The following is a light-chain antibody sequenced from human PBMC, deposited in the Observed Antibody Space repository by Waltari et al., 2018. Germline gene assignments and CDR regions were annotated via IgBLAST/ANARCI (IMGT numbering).Light chain of an antibody. J-gene: IGLJ2*01. CDR3: ISYTTSDTMI. V-gene: IGLV2-14*03. Sequence: QSALTQPASVSGSPGQSIPISCPGTSSDVGASNYVSWYQQHPGKVPKLIIYDVSHRPSGVSFRFSGSKSDNTASLTISGLQAEDEADYYCISYTTSDTMIFGGGTKLTVL. CDR2: DVS. CDR1: SSDVGASNY.